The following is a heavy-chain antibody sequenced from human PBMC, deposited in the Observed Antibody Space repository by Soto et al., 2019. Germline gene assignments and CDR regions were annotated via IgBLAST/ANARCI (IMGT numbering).Heavy chain of an antibody. J-gene: IGHJ4*02. CDR2: IYYSGST. Sequence: SETLSLTCTVSGGSIINGDFYWSWIRQPPGKGLEWIGYIYYSGSTYYNPSLKSCLIISLDTWKYKFSLKLSSGTAAAPAVYYYAKSDSSGYNYINYWGQGRLVTV. CDR1: GGSIINGDFY. D-gene: IGHD3-22*01. V-gene: IGHV4-30-4*01. CDR3: AKSDSSGYNYINY.